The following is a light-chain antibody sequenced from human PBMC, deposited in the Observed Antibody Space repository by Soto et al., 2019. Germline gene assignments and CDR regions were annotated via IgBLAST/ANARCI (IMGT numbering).Light chain of an antibody. CDR2: DAS. CDR3: LLRSSWPALT. V-gene: IGKV3-11*01. Sequence: EIVLTQSPATLSLSPGERATLSCRASQDISTKLAWYQQKYGQAPSLLIFDASKRATGIPARFSGSGSGTDFTLSISNLELEDFAVYFCLLRSSWPALTFGGGTKVEFK. CDR1: QDISTK. J-gene: IGKJ4*01.